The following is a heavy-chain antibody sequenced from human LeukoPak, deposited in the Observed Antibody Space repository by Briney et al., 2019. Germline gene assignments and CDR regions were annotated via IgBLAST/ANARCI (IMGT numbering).Heavy chain of an antibody. J-gene: IGHJ3*01. D-gene: IGHD1-26*01. V-gene: IGHV1-69*06. CDR1: GGRFKSYG. CDR3: ARDAQWELRALDV. CDR2: IIPIFDRP. Sequence: SVKVSCKTIGGRFKSYGFSWVRQAPGQGLEWMGGIIPIFDRPNYAQKFEGRVTITADKSTNTTYMEIRSLTSDDTAVYYCARDAQWELRALDVWGRGTMVIVSS.